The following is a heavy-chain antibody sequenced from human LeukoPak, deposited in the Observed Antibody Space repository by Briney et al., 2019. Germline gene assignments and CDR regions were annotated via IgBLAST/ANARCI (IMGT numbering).Heavy chain of an antibody. CDR1: GFSLSTSGVG. CDR2: IYWNDDK. J-gene: IGHJ3*02. CDR3: AHRRLIWELPTSDAFDI. Sequence: KESGPTLVNPTQTLTLTCTFSGFSLSTSGVGVGWIRQPPGKALEWLALIYWNDDKRYSPSLKSRLTITKDTSKNQVVLTMTNMDPVDTATYYCAHRRLIWELPTSDAFDIWGQGTMVTVSS. D-gene: IGHD1-26*01. V-gene: IGHV2-5*01.